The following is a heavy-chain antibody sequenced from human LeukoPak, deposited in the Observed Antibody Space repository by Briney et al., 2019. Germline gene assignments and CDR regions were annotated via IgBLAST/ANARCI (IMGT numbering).Heavy chain of an antibody. J-gene: IGHJ4*02. CDR2: ISFNGGNT. CDR1: GFIFSSYA. D-gene: IGHD3-10*01. CDR3: ARDYEPDYYGSGFSYYFDY. Sequence: GGSLRLSCSASGFIFSSYAMHWVHQAPGKGLEYVSGISFNGGNTYFADSVKGRFTISRDNSKNTLYLQMNSLRAEDTAVYYCARDYEPDYYGSGFSYYFDYWGQGTLVTVSS. V-gene: IGHV3-64*04.